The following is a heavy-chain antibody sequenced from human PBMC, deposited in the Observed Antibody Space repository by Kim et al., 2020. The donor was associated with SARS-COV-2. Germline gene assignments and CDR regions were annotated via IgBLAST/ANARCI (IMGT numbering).Heavy chain of an antibody. CDR3: TRHGSRFLEWLFD. CDR1: GDSIHSSPYY. V-gene: IGHV4-39*01. D-gene: IGHD3-3*01. Sequence: SETLSLTCTVSGDSIHSSPYYWGYIRQPPGKGLEWVGTIYYSGNTYYNPSLKSRVTISVDTSKNQFSLKLTSVTAADTAVYYCTRHGSRFLEWLFD. J-gene: IGHJ4*01. CDR2: IYYSGNT.